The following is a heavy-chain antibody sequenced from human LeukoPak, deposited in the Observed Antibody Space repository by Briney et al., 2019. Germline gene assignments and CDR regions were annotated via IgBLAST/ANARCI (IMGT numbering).Heavy chain of an antibody. Sequence: GGSLRLSCAASRFTFSNAWMSWVRQAPGKGLKWVGRIKSKTDGGTTDYAAPVNGRFTISRDDSKNTLYLQMNSLKTEDTAVYYCTTDTYDSGVYYPQHWGHGTLVTVST. CDR3: TTDTYDSGVYYPQH. V-gene: IGHV3-15*01. CDR2: IKSKTDGGTT. CDR1: RFTFSNAW. D-gene: IGHD3-22*01. J-gene: IGHJ1*01.